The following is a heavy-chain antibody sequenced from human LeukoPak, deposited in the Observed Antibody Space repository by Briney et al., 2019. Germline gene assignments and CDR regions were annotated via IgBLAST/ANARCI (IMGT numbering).Heavy chain of an antibody. CDR1: GFGVSNNY. CDR3: ARDPGLNAFDI. V-gene: IGHV3-53*01. CDR2: IYSGAAT. J-gene: IGHJ3*02. Sequence: GGSLRLSCTASGFGVSNNYMSWVSQAPGKGLEWVAVIYSGAATFCADAVKGRFSLSRDNSQNALFLQMNSLKVEDSAVYYCARDPGLNAFDIWGQGTMVTVSS.